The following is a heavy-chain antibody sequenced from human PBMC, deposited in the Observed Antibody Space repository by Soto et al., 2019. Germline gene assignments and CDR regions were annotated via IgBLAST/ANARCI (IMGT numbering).Heavy chain of an antibody. D-gene: IGHD6-19*01. CDR3: ATVGEVAGTCYYYGIAF. CDR1: GYTLTELS. J-gene: IGHJ6*04. CDR2: FDPEDGET. Sequence: QVQRVQSGAEVKKPGASVKVSCKVSGYTLTELSMHWVRQAPGKGLEWMGGFDPEDGETIYAQKFQGRVTMTEDTPRDKANIELCSLRSQDTAVNYCATVGEVAGTCYYYGIAFWGKGATVTVSS. V-gene: IGHV1-24*01.